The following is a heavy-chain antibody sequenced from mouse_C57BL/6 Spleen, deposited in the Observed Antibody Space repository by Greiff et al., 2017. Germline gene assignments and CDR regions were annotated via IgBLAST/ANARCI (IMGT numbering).Heavy chain of an antibody. CDR3: ARDGFITTVGYDFDY. CDR2: ISDGGSYT. D-gene: IGHD1-1*01. Sequence: EVQLVESGGGLVKPGGSLKLSCAASGFTFSSYAMSWVRQTPEKRLEWVATISDGGSYTYSPDNVKGRFTISRDTAKTNLYLQMSHLKSEDTAMYYCARDGFITTVGYDFDYWGQGTTLTVSS. J-gene: IGHJ2*01. V-gene: IGHV5-4*01. CDR1: GFTFSSYA.